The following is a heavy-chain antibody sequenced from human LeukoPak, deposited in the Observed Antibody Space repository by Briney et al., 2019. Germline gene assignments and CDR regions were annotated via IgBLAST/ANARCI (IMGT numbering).Heavy chain of an antibody. J-gene: IGHJ4*02. CDR3: ARDLDCSGGSCYSGLGY. CDR1: GYTFTGYY. V-gene: IGHV1-2*02. Sequence: EASVKVSCKASGYTFTGYYMHWVRQAPGQGLEWMGWINPNSGGTNYAQKFQGRVTMTRDTSISTAYMELSRLRSDDTAVYYCARDLDCSGGSCYSGLGYWGQGTLVTVSS. D-gene: IGHD2-15*01. CDR2: INPNSGGT.